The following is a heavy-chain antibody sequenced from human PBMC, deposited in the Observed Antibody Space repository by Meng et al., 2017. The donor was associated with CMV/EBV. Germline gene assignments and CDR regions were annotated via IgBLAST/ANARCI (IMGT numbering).Heavy chain of an antibody. CDR3: AREYCSSTSCYFYYGMDV. CDR2: ISTYNDDI. Sequence: ASVKVSCKTSGYTFSNFGIAWVRQAPGQGLEWMGWISTYNDDIKYGQKLQGRVTMTTDTSTSTAYMELRSLRSDDTAVYYCAREYCSSTSCYFYYGMDVWGQGTTVTVSS. D-gene: IGHD2-2*01. V-gene: IGHV1-18*01. CDR1: GYTFSNFG. J-gene: IGHJ6*02.